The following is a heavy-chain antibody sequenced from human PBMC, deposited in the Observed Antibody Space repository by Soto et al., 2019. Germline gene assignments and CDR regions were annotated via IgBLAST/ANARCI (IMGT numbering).Heavy chain of an antibody. Sequence: EVQLLESGGGSVQPGGSLRLSCAASGFTLSNYAMSWVRQAPGKGLEWVSAISGSGGSTYYADSVKGRFTISRDNSKNTLYLQMNSLRAEDTAVYYCAKAEAAASVGATEYFQHWGQGTLVTVSS. CDR2: ISGSGGST. D-gene: IGHD1-26*01. CDR1: GFTLSNYA. V-gene: IGHV3-23*01. J-gene: IGHJ1*01. CDR3: AKAEAAASVGATEYFQH.